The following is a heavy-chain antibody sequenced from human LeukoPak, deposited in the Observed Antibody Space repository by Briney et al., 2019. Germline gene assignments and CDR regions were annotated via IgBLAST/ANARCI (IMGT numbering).Heavy chain of an antibody. CDR3: ARSLSVVTPEYYSDY. CDR2: IYYSGST. CDR1: GGSISSGGYY. D-gene: IGHD4-23*01. J-gene: IGHJ4*02. V-gene: IGHV4-31*03. Sequence: SQTLSLTCTVSGGSISSGGYYWSWIRQHPGKGLEWIGYIYYSGSTYYNPSLKSRVTISVDTSKNQFSLKLSSVTAADTAVYYCARSLSVVTPEYYSDYWGQGTLVTVSS.